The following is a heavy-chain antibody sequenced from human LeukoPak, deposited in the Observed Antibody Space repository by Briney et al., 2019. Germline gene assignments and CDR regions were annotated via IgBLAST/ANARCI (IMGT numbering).Heavy chain of an antibody. D-gene: IGHD3-10*01. V-gene: IGHV4-59*01. J-gene: IGHJ4*02. CDR3: ARGVSGSYYAFDY. Sequence: SETLSLTCTVSDDSISSYYWSWIRQPPGKGLEWIGYIYYSGSTNYNPSLKSRATISVDTSKNQFSLKLSSVTAADTAVYCCARGVSGSYYAFDYWGQGTLVTVSS. CDR1: DDSISSYY. CDR2: IYYSGST.